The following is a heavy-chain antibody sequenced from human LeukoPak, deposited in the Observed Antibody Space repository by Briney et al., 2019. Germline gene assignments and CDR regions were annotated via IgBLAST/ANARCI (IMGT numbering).Heavy chain of an antibody. CDR2: ISYDGSNK. V-gene: IGHV3-30*14. Sequence: GRSLRLSCAASGFTFSSYVMHWVRQAPGKGLEWVAIISYDGSNKYYADSVKDRFTISRDNSKNTLYLQMNSLRAEDTAVYYCARDRFRRDGYNYGRDGAFDIWGQGTMVTVSS. CDR3: ARDRFRRDGYNYGRDGAFDI. D-gene: IGHD5-24*01. J-gene: IGHJ3*02. CDR1: GFTFSSYV.